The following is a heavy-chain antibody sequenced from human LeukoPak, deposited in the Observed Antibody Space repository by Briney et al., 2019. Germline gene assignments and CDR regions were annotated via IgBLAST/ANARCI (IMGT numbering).Heavy chain of an antibody. D-gene: IGHD6-19*01. CDR3: ATDSSGWFPPHYFYYAMDV. J-gene: IGHJ6*02. Sequence: EASVKVSCKASEYSFNSYYMHWVRQAPGQGLEWMGMINPGSGTTTHTQKFQGRVTMTSDTSTSTVHMQLSSLRSDDTAIYYCATDSSGWFPPHYFYYAMDVWGQGTTITVSS. CDR1: EYSFNSYY. V-gene: IGHV1-46*02. CDR2: INPGSGTT.